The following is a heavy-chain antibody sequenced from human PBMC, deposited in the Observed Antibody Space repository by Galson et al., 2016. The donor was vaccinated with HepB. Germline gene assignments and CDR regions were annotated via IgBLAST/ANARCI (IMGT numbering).Heavy chain of an antibody. V-gene: IGHV3-23*01. CDR1: GFTFNIYA. CDR2: ISASSGTS. D-gene: IGHD3-10*01. J-gene: IGHJ4*02. Sequence: SLRLSCAASGFTFNIYAMSWVRQAPGERLEWVSTISASSGTSYYADSVKGRFTIFRDNSKNSVYLQMNSLRADDTALYYCTKTYGPGEMWGQGTLVTVSS. CDR3: TKTYGPGEM.